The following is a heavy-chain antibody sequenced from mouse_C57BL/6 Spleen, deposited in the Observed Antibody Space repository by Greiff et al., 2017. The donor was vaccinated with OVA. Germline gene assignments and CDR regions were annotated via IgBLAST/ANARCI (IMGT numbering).Heavy chain of an antibody. CDR1: GYTFTDYN. V-gene: IGHV1-18*01. J-gene: IGHJ1*03. D-gene: IGHD2-1*01. CDR3: ARNGNYGNYGTGWYLDV. CDR2: INPNNGGT. Sequence: EVQLQESGPELVKPGASVKIPCKASGYTFTDYNMDWVKQSHGKSLEWIGDINPNNGGTIYNQKFKGKATLTVDKSSSTAYMELRSLTSEDTAVYYCARNGNYGNYGTGWYLDVWGTGTTVTVSS.